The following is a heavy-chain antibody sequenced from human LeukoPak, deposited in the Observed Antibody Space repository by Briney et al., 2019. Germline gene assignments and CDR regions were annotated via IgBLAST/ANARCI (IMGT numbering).Heavy chain of an antibody. CDR1: GFTFSSYA. J-gene: IGHJ4*02. V-gene: IGHV3-23*01. CDR3: ARSYYDSSGYPVYYFDY. D-gene: IGHD3-22*01. CDR2: ISGSGGST. Sequence: PGGSLRLSCAASGFTFSSYAMSWVRQAPGKGLEWVSAISGSGGSTYYADSVKGRFTISRDNSKNTLYLQMNSLRAEDTAVYYCARSYYDSSGYPVYYFDYWGQGTLVTVSS.